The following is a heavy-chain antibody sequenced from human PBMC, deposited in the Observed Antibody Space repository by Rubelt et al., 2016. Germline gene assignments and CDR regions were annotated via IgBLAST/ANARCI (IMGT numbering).Heavy chain of an antibody. Sequence: QVQLVQSGAEVKKPGASVKVSCKASGYTFTSYGISWVRQAPGQGLEWMGWISAYNGNTNYAQKLQGAVTMTTDTPTSTAYMELGSLGSDDTAVYYCGRDLPPFRRYNWNFPLDYWGQGTLVTVSS. CDR3: GRDLPPFRRYNWNFPLDY. V-gene: IGHV1-18*01. J-gene: IGHJ4*02. CDR2: ISAYNGNT. D-gene: IGHD1-7*01. CDR1: GYTFTSYG.